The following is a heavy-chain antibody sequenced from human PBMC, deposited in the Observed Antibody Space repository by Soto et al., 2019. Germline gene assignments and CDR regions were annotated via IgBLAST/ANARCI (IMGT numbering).Heavy chain of an antibody. CDR2: IKQDGSEK. CDR1: GFTFSSYW. V-gene: IGHV3-7*01. D-gene: IGHD3-22*01. Sequence: GGSLRLSCAASGFTFSSYWMSWVRQAPGKGLEWVANIKQDGSEKYYVDSVKGRFTISRDNAKNSLYLQMYSLRAEDTAVYYCARDSYFDDSSGYLYIWSQGTMVTVPS. CDR3: ARDSYFDDSSGYLYI. J-gene: IGHJ3*02.